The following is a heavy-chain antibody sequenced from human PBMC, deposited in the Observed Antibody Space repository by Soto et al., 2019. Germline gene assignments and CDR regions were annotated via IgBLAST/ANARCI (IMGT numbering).Heavy chain of an antibody. CDR2: ISAYNGNT. Sequence: QVQLVQSGAEVKKPGASVKVSCKASGYTFTSYGISWVRQAPGQGLEWMGWISAYNGNTNYAQKLQGRVTMTTDTSTSIAYMEVRSLRSVETAVYYCARASSSGTIFSFDYWGQGTLVTGSS. CDR3: ARASSSGTIFSFDY. D-gene: IGHD3-9*01. CDR1: GYTFTSYG. V-gene: IGHV1-18*01. J-gene: IGHJ4*02.